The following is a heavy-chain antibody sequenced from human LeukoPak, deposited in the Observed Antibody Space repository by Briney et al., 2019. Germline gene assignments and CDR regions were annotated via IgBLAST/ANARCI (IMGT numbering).Heavy chain of an antibody. V-gene: IGHV3-20*04. J-gene: IGHJ4*02. CDR1: GFTFDDYG. CDR2: INWNGGSA. CDR3: ARDWFHAIDY. Sequence: PGGSLRLSCEASGFTFDDYGMSWVRQGPGKGLEWVSGINWNGGSAAYADSVKGRFTISRDNAKNSLYLQMNSLRAEDTAVYYCARDWFHAIDYWGQGTLVTVSS. D-gene: IGHD2/OR15-2a*01.